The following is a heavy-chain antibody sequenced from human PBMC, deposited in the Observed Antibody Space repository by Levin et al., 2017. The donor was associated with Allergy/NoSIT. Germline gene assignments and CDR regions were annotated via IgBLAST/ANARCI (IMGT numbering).Heavy chain of an antibody. Sequence: HPGGSLRLSCAASGFTFSTYGVHWVRQPPGKGLEWVAGISYDGINKYYADSVKGRFSISRDNSKNTLYLQMTSLGADDTAVFYCAREPLGASSWPQFDHWGQGALVTVSS. J-gene: IGHJ4*02. CDR3: AREPLGASSWPQFDH. V-gene: IGHV3-33*01. D-gene: IGHD6-13*01. CDR1: GFTFSTYG. CDR2: ISYDGINK.